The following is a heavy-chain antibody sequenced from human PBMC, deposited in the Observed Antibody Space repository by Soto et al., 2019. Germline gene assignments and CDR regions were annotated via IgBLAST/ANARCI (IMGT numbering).Heavy chain of an antibody. CDR3: AKGGAIVAAGTRVYLYNAMDV. J-gene: IGHJ6*02. V-gene: IGHV1-2*02. D-gene: IGHD1-26*01. CDR1: GYTFTGYY. CDR2: INPNSGDT. Sequence: VASVKVSCKASGYTFTGYYVHWVRQAPGQGLEWMGWINPNSGDTYLAQRFQGRVTMNRDTSIGTAYMELRGLTSDDTAEYYCAKGGAIVAAGTRVYLYNAMDVWGQVTTVTVSS.